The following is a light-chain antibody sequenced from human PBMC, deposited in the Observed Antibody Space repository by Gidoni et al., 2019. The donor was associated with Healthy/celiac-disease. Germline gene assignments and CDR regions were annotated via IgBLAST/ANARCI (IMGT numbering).Light chain of an antibody. Sequence: VMTQSPDSLTVSLGERATINCKSSQSVLYSSNNKNYLAWYQQKPGQPPKLLIYWASTRESGVPDRFSGSGSGTDFTLTISSLQAEDVAVYYCQQYYSTPLTFGGGTKVEIK. CDR3: QQYYSTPLT. V-gene: IGKV4-1*01. CDR1: QSVLYSSNNKNY. CDR2: WAS. J-gene: IGKJ4*01.